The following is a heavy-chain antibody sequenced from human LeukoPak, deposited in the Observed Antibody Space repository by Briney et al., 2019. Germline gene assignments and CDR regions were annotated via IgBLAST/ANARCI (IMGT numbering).Heavy chain of an antibody. J-gene: IGHJ4*02. CDR3: ARGYCSSTSCYGSDH. CDR2: INHSGST. V-gene: IGHV4-34*01. CDR1: GGSFSGYY. Sequence: PSETLSLTCAVYGGSFSGYYWSWIRQPPGKGLEWIGEINHSGSTNYNPSLKSRVTISVDTSKNQFSLKLISVTAADTAVYYCARGYCSSTSCYGSDHWGQGTLVTVSS. D-gene: IGHD2-2*01.